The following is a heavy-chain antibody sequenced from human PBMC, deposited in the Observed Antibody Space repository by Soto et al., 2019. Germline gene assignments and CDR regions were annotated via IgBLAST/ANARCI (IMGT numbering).Heavy chain of an antibody. Sequence: QVQLEQSGAEVKKPGSSVKVSCKASGGTFSNSAISWVRQAPGQGLEWMGGIMPIFRTPDYAQKFQGRVTISADESTSTAYMELRGLRSDDTAVYYCASDKDRLQLGGNYYYILEVWGQGNTVTVSS. CDR2: IMPIFRTP. CDR3: ASDKDRLQLGGNYYYILEV. V-gene: IGHV1-69*12. CDR1: GGTFSNSA. D-gene: IGHD5-12*01. J-gene: IGHJ6*01.